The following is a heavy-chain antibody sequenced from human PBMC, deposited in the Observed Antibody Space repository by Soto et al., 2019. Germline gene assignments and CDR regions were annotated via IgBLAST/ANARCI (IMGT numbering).Heavy chain of an antibody. Sequence: GGSLRLSCAASGFICSSYDMSWVRQAPGKGLEWVSTILVDGRTFYVDSVKGRFTISRDSSQNKVYPQMNSLTAGDTALYYCAKATATGGGAFDICGQGTMVTV. CDR3: AKATATGGGAFDI. CDR2: ILVDGRT. CDR1: GFICSSYD. V-gene: IGHV3-23*01. D-gene: IGHD2-8*02. J-gene: IGHJ3*02.